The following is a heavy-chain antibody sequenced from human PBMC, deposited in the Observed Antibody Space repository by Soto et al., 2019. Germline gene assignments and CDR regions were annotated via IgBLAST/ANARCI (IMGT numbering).Heavy chain of an antibody. CDR3: TATAAPGVDV. D-gene: IGHD6-25*01. Sequence: EAQLVESGGGLAQPGGSLRLSCAASGFSFSHAWMNWVRQAPGKGLEWVGRIKSRVDGGATDFAAPVKGRFTVSRDDSENTVYLQMNSLKTEDTATYYCTATAAPGVDVWGPGTTVIVSS. CDR1: GFSFSHAW. J-gene: IGHJ6*02. V-gene: IGHV3-15*07. CDR2: IKSRVDGGAT.